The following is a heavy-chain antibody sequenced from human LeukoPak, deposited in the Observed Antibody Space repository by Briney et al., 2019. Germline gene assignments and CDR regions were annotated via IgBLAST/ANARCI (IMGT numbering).Heavy chain of an antibody. J-gene: IGHJ6*02. CDR1: VFTFSSYA. D-gene: IGHD2-15*01. CDR3: AKDYATPWFPTGSGV. V-gene: IGHV3-23*01. Sequence: GRSLRLSCAASVFTFSSYAMSWGRQSPGKGLEGVSAISGSVGITDYADSVKGRVTISRDNSKNTLYLKMNSLRAEDTAVYYCAKDYATPWFPTGSGVWGQGTTVTASS. CDR2: ISGSVGIT.